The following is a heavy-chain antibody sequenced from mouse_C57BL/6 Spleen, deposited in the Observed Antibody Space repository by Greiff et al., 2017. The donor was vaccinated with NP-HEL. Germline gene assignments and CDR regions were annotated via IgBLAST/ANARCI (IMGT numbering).Heavy chain of an antibody. D-gene: IGHD2-4*01. CDR1: GYTFTDYY. CDR2: INPYNGGT. V-gene: IGHV1-19*01. CDR3: ARSGDYDGSYYAMDY. J-gene: IGHJ4*01. Sequence: EVKLVESGPVLVKPGASVKMSCKASGYTFTDYYMNWVKQSHGKSLEWIGVINPYNGGTSYNQKFKGKATLTVDKSSSTAYMELNSLTSEDSAVYYCARSGDYDGSYYAMDYWGQGTSVTVSS.